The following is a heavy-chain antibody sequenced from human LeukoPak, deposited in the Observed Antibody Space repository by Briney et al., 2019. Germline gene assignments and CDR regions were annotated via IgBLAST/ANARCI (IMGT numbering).Heavy chain of an antibody. CDR2: INPNSGGT. J-gene: IGHJ6*03. Sequence: GASVKVSCKASEYTFTSYYMHWVRQAAGQGREWMGWINPNSGGTSYAQKFQGRVTMTRDTSSSTAYMELSRLRSDDTAVYYCARGVTARGFYYYMDVWGKGTTLTISS. D-gene: IGHD2-21*02. CDR1: EYTFTSYY. CDR3: ARGVTARGFYYYMDV. V-gene: IGHV1-2*02.